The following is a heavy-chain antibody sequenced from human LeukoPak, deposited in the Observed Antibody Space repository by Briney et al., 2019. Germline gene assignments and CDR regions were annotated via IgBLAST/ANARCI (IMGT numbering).Heavy chain of an antibody. CDR3: AKDSHWIFDD. CDR2: IGGSGTRT. Sequence: GGSLRLSCSASGFTFTTYGMNWVRQAPGKGLEWVSGIGGSGTRTYYADSVKGRFTISRDNSKNTLYLQMNSLRDEDTAVYYCAKDSHWIFDDWGQGTLVTVSA. V-gene: IGHV3-23*01. J-gene: IGHJ4*02. CDR1: GFTFTTYG. D-gene: IGHD2-2*03.